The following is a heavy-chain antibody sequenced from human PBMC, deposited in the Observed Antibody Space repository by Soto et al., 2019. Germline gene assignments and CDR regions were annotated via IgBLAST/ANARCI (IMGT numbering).Heavy chain of an antibody. CDR3: ARDTPPAWYSSSWYHWFDP. V-gene: IGHV3-33*01. CDR2: IWYDGSNK. CDR1: GFTFSSYG. D-gene: IGHD6-13*01. J-gene: IGHJ5*02. Sequence: QVQLVESGGGVVQPGRSLRLSCAASGFTFSSYGMHWVRQAPGKGLEWVAVIWYDGSNKYYADSVKGRFTISRDNSKNTLYLQMNSLRAEDTAVYYCARDTPPAWYSSSWYHWFDPWGQGTLVTVSS.